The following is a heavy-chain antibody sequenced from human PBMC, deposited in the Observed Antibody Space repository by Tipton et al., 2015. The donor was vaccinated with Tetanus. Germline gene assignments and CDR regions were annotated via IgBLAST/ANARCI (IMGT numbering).Heavy chain of an antibody. V-gene: IGHV3-23*01. D-gene: IGHD2-21*02. CDR3: ARGMAEASNCGGDCYSDY. CDR1: GFTFSSYA. J-gene: IGHJ4*02. Sequence: SLRLSCAASGFTFSSYAVSWVRQAPGKGLEWVSSLSGSGDSTYYVDSVRGRFTISRGNSKNTLYLQMNSLRAEDTAVYSCARGMAEASNCGGDCYSDYWGQGTLVTVSS. CDR2: LSGSGDST.